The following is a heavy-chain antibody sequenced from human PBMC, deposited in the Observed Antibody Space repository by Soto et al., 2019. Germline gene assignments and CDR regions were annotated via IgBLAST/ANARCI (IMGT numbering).Heavy chain of an antibody. V-gene: IGHV4-34*01. D-gene: IGHD2-2*01. Sequence: SETLSLTCAVYGGSFSGYYWSWIRQPPGKGLEWIGEINHSGSTNYNPSLKSRVTISVDTSKNQFSLKLSSVTAADTAVYYCARVKVATRYCSSTSCYPYYYYYMDVWGKGTTVTVSS. CDR2: INHSGST. CDR1: GGSFSGYY. CDR3: ARVKVATRYCSSTSCYPYYYYYMDV. J-gene: IGHJ6*03.